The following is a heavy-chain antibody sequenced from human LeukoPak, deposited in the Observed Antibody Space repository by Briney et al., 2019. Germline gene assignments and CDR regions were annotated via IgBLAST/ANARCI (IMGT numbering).Heavy chain of an antibody. Sequence: ASVKVSCKASGYTFIGYYMHWVRLAPGQGLEWMAWINPNSGGTNYAQKFQGRVTMTRDTSISTADMELSRLRSDDTAVYYCARDDGVGNWGQGTLVTVSS. V-gene: IGHV1-2*02. CDR1: GYTFIGYY. D-gene: IGHD1-26*01. CDR2: INPNSGGT. CDR3: ARDDGVGN. J-gene: IGHJ4*02.